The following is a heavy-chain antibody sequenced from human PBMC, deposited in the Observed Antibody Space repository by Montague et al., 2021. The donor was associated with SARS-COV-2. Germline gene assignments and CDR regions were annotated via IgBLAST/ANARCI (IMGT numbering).Heavy chain of an antibody. V-gene: IGHV2-70*11. CDR3: ARRTYDILTVYDCGMDV. D-gene: IGHD3-9*01. Sequence: PALVKPTQTLTLTCTFSGFSLSTSGMCVSWIRQPPGKALEWLARIDWDDDKYYSTSLKTRLTISKDTSKHQAVLTMTNMAPLDTATYYCARRTYDILTVYDCGMDVWGQGNTVTVSS. CDR2: IDWDDDK. J-gene: IGHJ6*02. CDR1: GFSLSTSGMC.